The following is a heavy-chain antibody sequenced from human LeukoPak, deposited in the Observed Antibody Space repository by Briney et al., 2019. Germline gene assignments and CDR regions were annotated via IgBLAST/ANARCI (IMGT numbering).Heavy chain of an antibody. CDR2: ISYDGSKK. V-gene: IGHV3-30-3*01. D-gene: IGHD3-22*01. CDR1: GFSFSTFA. J-gene: IGHJ4*02. CDR3: ARDGDPYDSSGYYIRHKFAGGLSYFDF. Sequence: GRSLRLSCAASGFSFSTFAMHWVRKAPGQGLERVATISYDGSKKYYADPVRGRFTISREKSKNTLHLQMNSLRAEDTAVYYCARDGDPYDSSGYYIRHKFAGGLSYFDFWGQGTLVTVSS.